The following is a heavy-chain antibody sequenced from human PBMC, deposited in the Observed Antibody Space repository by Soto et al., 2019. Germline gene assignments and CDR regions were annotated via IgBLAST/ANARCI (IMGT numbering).Heavy chain of an antibody. CDR3: AHRPNDFWSSSEGYFFDY. CDR1: GFSLSSSGLG. V-gene: IGHV2-5*02. J-gene: IGHJ4*02. CDR2: IYWDGDK. Sequence: SGPTLVNPTQTLTLTCTFSGFSLSSSGLGVGWIRQPPGKALEWLALIYWDGDKRYSPSLKNRLTITKDTSKNQVVLTMTNMDPVDTATYYCAHRPNDFWSSSEGYFFDYWGQGTLVTVSS. D-gene: IGHD3-3*01.